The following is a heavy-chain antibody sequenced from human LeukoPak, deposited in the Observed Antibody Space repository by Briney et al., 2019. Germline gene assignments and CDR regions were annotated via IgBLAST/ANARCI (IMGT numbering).Heavy chain of an antibody. D-gene: IGHD2-15*01. Sequence: GGSLRLSCAASGFIFDDYAMHWVRQVPGKGLEWVSLISGDGGRTFYEDSVKGRFTVSRDNSKNLMYLQMSGLRTEDTASYYCAKDRYCSGGTCSGGFDYWGQGTLVTVSS. J-gene: IGHJ4*02. V-gene: IGHV3-43*02. CDR1: GFIFDDYA. CDR3: AKDRYCSGGTCSGGFDY. CDR2: ISGDGGRT.